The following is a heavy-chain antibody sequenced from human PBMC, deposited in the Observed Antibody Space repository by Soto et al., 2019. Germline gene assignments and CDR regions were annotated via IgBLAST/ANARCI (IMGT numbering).Heavy chain of an antibody. Sequence: PSETLSLTCAVYGGYFSGYYWSWIRQPPGKGLEWIGEINHSGGTNYNPSLKSRITINPDTSKNQFSLHLSSVTPEDTAVYYCARVRHPAYFDYWGQGTPVTVSS. CDR1: GGYFSGYY. J-gene: IGHJ4*02. CDR3: ARVRHPAYFDY. CDR2: INHSGGT. V-gene: IGHV4-34*01.